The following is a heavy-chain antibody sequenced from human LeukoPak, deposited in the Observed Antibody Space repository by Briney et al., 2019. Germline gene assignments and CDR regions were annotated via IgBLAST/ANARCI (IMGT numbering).Heavy chain of an antibody. CDR2: ISESGDYT. V-gene: IGHV3-23*01. CDR3: AREILGGFNPGAY. CDR1: GFSVTNYG. D-gene: IGHD1-14*01. J-gene: IGHJ4*02. Sequence: GGSLRLSCAASGFSVTNYGMSWVRQAPGKGLDWVSGISESGDYTHYADSVKGRFTISRDNSKNTLYLQMNSLRAEDTAVYYCAREILGGFNPGAYWGQGTLVTVSS.